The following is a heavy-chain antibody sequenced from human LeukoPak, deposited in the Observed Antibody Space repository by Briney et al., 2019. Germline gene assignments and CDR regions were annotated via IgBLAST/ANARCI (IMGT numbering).Heavy chain of an antibody. CDR2: IYYSGST. Sequence: SQTLSLTCTVSGGSISSGDYYWSWIRQPPGKGLEWIGYIYYSGSTYYNPSLKSRVTISVDTSKNQFSLKLSSVTAADTAVYYCAREYVYDFWSGFYFDYWGQGTLVTVSS. D-gene: IGHD3-3*01. J-gene: IGHJ4*02. V-gene: IGHV4-30-4*08. CDR3: AREYVYDFWSGFYFDY. CDR1: GGSISSGDYY.